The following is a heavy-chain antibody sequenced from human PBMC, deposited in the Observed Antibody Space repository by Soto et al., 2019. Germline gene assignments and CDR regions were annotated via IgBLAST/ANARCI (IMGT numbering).Heavy chain of an antibody. CDR2: ISPYNGNT. J-gene: IGHJ2*01. CDR1: GYTFTNYG. V-gene: IGHV1-18*01. D-gene: IGHD4-17*01. CDR3: ARDGLSYGDSGWYFDL. Sequence: ASVKVSCKASGYTFTNYGISWVRQAPGQGLEWMAWISPYNGNTNYAQKVQGRVTMTTDTSTSTAYMELRSLRSDDTDVYYCARDGLSYGDSGWYFDLWGSGPLVTVSS.